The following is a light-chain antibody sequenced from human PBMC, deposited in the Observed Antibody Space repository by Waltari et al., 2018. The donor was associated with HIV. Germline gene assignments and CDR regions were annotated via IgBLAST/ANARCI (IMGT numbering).Light chain of an antibody. V-gene: IGLV1-47*01. Sequence: QSVLTQPPSASGTPGQRVTISCSGSSSNIGSNYVFWYQQLPGTAPKLLIYRNNDRPSGVPDRFSGPKSGTSASLAISGLRSDDEADYYCAAWEDSLWVFGGGTKLTV. J-gene: IGLJ3*02. CDR2: RNN. CDR3: AAWEDSLWV. CDR1: SSNIGSNY.